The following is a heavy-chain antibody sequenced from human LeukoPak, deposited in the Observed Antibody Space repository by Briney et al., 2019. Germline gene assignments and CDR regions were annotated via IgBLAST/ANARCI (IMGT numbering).Heavy chain of an antibody. D-gene: IGHD2-15*01. CDR3: AKVVVTGAQIDY. Sequence: GRSLRLSCAASGFTFSSYGMHWVRQAPGKGLEWVAVISYDGSNKYYADSVKGRFTISRDNSKNTLYLQMNSLRAEDTAVYYCAKVVVTGAQIDYWGQGTLVTVSS. J-gene: IGHJ4*02. CDR2: ISYDGSNK. CDR1: GFTFSSYG. V-gene: IGHV3-30*18.